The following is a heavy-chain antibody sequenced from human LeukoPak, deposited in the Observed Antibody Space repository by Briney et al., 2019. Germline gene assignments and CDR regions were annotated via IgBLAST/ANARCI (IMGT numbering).Heavy chain of an antibody. CDR2: TYYRSTWYN. CDR1: GDSVSSNSVT. Sequence: SQTLSLTCVISGDSVSSNSVTWNWIRQSPSRGLEWLGRTYYRSTWYNDYAVSVRGRITVNPDTSKNQFSLHLNSVTPEDTAVYYCARRLTQYDCFDPWGQGILVTVSP. V-gene: IGHV6-1*01. J-gene: IGHJ5*02. D-gene: IGHD2-2*01. CDR3: ARRLTQYDCFDP.